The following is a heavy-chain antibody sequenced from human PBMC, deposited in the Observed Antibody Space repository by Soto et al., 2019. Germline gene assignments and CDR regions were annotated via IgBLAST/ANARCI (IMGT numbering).Heavy chain of an antibody. Sequence: QVQLQESGPGLVKPSQTLSLTCTVSGGSISSGGYYWSWIRQHPGKGLEWIGYIYYSGSTYYNPSLKSRVTISVDTSKNQFSLKLSSVTAADTAVYYCARDCLVAWGGDCYSRGNFDYWGQGTLVTVSS. J-gene: IGHJ4*02. D-gene: IGHD2-21*02. CDR1: GGSISSGGYY. V-gene: IGHV4-31*03. CDR2: IYYSGST. CDR3: ARDCLVAWGGDCYSRGNFDY.